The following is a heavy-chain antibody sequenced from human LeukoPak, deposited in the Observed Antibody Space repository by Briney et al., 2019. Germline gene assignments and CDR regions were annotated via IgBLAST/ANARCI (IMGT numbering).Heavy chain of an antibody. J-gene: IGHJ5*02. CDR3: ARAGGAYYDFWSGYPDWFDP. CDR1: GFHFSSYA. D-gene: IGHD3-3*01. CDR2: ISSTGGSA. Sequence: GGSLRLSCAASGFHFSSYAMHWVRQAPGKGLEYVSAISSTGGSAYYANSVEGRFTISRDNSKNTLYLQIGSLRAEDMAVYYCARAGGAYYDFWSGYPDWFDPWGQGTLVTVSS. V-gene: IGHV3-64*01.